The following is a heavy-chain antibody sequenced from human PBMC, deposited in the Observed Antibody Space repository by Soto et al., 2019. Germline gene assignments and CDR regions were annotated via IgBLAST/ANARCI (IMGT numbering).Heavy chain of an antibody. V-gene: IGHV3-49*04. J-gene: IGHJ6*02. CDR3: TSINSYGYGYYYGMDV. CDR1: GFTFGDYA. CDR2: IRSKAYGGTT. Sequence: SLRLSCTASGFTFGDYAMSWVRQAPGKGLEWVGFIRSKAYGGTTEYAASVKGRFTISRDDSKSIAYLQMNSLKTEDTAVYYCTSINSYGYGYYYGMDVWGQGTTVTVSS. D-gene: IGHD5-18*01.